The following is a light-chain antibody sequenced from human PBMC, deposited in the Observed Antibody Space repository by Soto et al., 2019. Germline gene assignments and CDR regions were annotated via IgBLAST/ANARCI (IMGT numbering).Light chain of an antibody. J-gene: IGKJ2*01. V-gene: IGKV3-11*01. CDR2: DAS. CDR3: QQRSNWPLYT. CDR1: QSVSSY. Sequence: EIVLTQSPATLSLSPGERATRSCRASQSVSSYLAWYQQKPGQAPRLLIYDASNRATGIPARFSGSGSGTDFTLSISSLEPEDFAVYYCQQRSNWPLYTFGQGNKLEIK.